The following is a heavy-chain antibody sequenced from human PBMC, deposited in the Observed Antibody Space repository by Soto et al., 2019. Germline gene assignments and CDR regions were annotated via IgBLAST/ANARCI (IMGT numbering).Heavy chain of an antibody. J-gene: IGHJ4*02. Sequence: PGGSLRLSCAASGFTFSSYSMNWVRQAPGKGLEWVSYISSSSSTIYYADSVKGRFTISRDNAKNSLYLQMNSLRDEDTAVYYCARADVTRSWCYFDYWGQGTLVTVSS. CDR3: ARADVTRSWCYFDY. V-gene: IGHV3-48*02. CDR2: ISSSSSTI. CDR1: GFTFSSYS. D-gene: IGHD6-13*01.